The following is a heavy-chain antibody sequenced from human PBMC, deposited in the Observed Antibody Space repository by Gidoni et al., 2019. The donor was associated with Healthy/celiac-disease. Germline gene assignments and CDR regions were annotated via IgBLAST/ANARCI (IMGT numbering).Heavy chain of an antibody. CDR1: GGSFSGYY. Sequence: QVQLQQWGAGLLKPSETLSLTCAVYGGSFSGYYWSWIRQPPGKGLEWIGEINHSGSTNYNPSLKSRVTISVDTSKNQFSLKLSSVTAADTAVYYCARVSSRYRYFDLWGRGTLVTVSS. J-gene: IGHJ2*01. CDR2: INHSGST. V-gene: IGHV4-34*01. CDR3: ARVSSRYRYFDL. D-gene: IGHD6-13*01.